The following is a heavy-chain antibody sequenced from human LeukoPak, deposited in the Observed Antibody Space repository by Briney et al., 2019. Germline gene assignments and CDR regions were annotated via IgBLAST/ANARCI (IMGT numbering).Heavy chain of an antibody. CDR3: ARSSSGVYIQ. J-gene: IGHJ4*02. Sequence: GGSLRLSCVASGFTFSNYYMHWVRQVPGKGPVWVSRISGDGSSILYADSVKGRFTISRDNAKNSLYVQMNSLRADDSAVYYCARSSSGVYIQWGQGTLVTDSS. CDR1: GFTFSNYY. D-gene: IGHD2-15*01. CDR2: ISGDGSSI. V-gene: IGHV3-74*01.